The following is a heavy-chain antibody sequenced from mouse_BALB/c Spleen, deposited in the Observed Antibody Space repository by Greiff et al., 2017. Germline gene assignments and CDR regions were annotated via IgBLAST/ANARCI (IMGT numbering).Heavy chain of an antibody. Sequence: EVQLVESGGGLVQPGGSRKLSCAASGFTFSSFGMHWVRQAPEKGLEWVAYISSGSSTIYYADTVKGRFTISRDNPKNTLFLQMTSLRSEDTAMYYCAISRGIAYWGQGTLVTVSA. CDR2: ISSGSSTI. V-gene: IGHV5-17*02. CDR3: AISRGIAY. J-gene: IGHJ3*01. CDR1: GFTFSSFG.